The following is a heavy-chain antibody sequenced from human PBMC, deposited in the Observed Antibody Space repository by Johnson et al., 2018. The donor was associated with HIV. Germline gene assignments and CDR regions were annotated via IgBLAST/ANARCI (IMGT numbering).Heavy chain of an antibody. D-gene: IGHD5-12*01. V-gene: IGHV3-66*01. Sequence: VQLVESGGGVVQPGRSLRLPCASSGFNFSTNSMSWVRQAPGKGLEWVSVIYSGDNTLYADSVKGRFIVSRDNSKNTLYVQMNSLRAEDTAVYYCAGGVAFAFDIWGQGTMVTVSS. CDR3: AGGVAFAFDI. CDR1: GFNFSTNS. J-gene: IGHJ3*02. CDR2: IYSGDNT.